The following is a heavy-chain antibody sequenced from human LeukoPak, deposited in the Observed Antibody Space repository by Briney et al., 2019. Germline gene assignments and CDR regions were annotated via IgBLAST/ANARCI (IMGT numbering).Heavy chain of an antibody. J-gene: IGHJ4*02. V-gene: IGHV4-59*04. CDR2: IYYSGST. CDR1: GGSISSYY. D-gene: IGHD6-19*01. CDR3: AVLVEVAGPDY. Sequence: PSETLSLTCTVSGGSISSYYWSWIRQPPGKGLEYIGYIYYSGSTNYNPSLKSRVSMSVDTSKNQLSLKLTSVTAADTAVYYCAVLVEVAGPDYWGQGTLVIVSS.